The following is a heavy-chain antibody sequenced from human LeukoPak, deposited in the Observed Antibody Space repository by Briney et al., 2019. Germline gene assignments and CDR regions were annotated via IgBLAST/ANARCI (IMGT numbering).Heavy chain of an antibody. J-gene: IGHJ4*02. D-gene: IGHD3-10*01. Sequence: LAGRSLRLSRAASGFTLSSYPMHWVRQAPGKGLEWVTFMSSDGSNKYYADSVKGRFTISRDNSKNTLYLQMNSLRAEDTAVYYCAKPKYGSGSSVLDYWGQGTLVTVSS. CDR2: MSSDGSNK. CDR1: GFTLSSYP. CDR3: AKPKYGSGSSVLDY. V-gene: IGHV3-30-3*02.